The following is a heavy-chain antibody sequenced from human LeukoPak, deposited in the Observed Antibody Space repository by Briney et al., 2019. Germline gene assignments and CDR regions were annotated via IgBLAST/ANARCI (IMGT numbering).Heavy chain of an antibody. CDR3: ARSRGYSYGYGDY. CDR1: GFTFSSYG. D-gene: IGHD5-18*01. CDR2: IRYDGSNK. V-gene: IGHV3-30*02. Sequence: PGGSLRLSCAASGFTFSSYGMHWVRQAPGKGLEWVAFIRYDGSNKYYADSVKGRFTISRDNSKNTLYLQMNSLRAEDTAVYYCARSRGYSYGYGDYWGQGILVTVSS. J-gene: IGHJ4*02.